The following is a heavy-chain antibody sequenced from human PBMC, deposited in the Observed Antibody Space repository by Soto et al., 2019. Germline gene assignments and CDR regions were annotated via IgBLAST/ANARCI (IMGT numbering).Heavy chain of an antibody. D-gene: IGHD2-21*02. V-gene: IGHV2-5*02. J-gene: IGHJ4*02. Sequence: QITLKESGPTLVRPPQTLTLTCTFSGFSLTSGVGVGWIRQPPGKALEWLALIYWDDDKRYSPSLKNRLTIPKDTSKNQVGMTITNVGPVDTATYFCAHIDPELVTVGGHGGCDYGGQGTLVTVSS. CDR3: AHIDPELVTVGGHGGCDY. CDR2: IYWDDDK. CDR1: GFSLTSGVG.